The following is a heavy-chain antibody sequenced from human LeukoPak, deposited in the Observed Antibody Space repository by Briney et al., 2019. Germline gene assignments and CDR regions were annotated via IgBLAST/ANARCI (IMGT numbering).Heavy chain of an antibody. CDR1: GLTFSNYW. V-gene: IGHV3-7*03. D-gene: IGHD3-16*01. CDR2: IKQDGSEK. CDR3: ARDGFGTGSN. J-gene: IGHJ4*02. Sequence: GGSLRLSCAASGLTFSNYWMDWVRQAPGKGLGWVANIKQDGSEKNYVDSVKGRFIISRDNAKNSLYLQMNTLRADDTAVYYCARDGFGTGSNWGQGTLVTVSS.